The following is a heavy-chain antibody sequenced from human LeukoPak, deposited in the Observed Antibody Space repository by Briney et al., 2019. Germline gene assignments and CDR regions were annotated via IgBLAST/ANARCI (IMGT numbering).Heavy chain of an antibody. CDR1: GFTFSSYS. CDR3: ARDHRGSGSRHYYYYMDV. CDR2: ISSSSSTI. J-gene: IGHJ6*03. V-gene: IGHV3-48*01. D-gene: IGHD3-10*01. Sequence: PGGSLRHSCAASGFTFSSYSMNWVRQAPGKGLEWVSYISSSSSTIYYADSVKGRFTISRDNAKNSLYLQMNSLRAEDTAVYYCARDHRGSGSRHYYYYMDVWGKGTTVTISS.